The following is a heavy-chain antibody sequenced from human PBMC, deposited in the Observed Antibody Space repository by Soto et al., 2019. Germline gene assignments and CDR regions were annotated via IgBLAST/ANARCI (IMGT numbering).Heavy chain of an antibody. J-gene: IGHJ4*02. Sequence: SESLDLTRTASGDTVRITSYDGGWIRQPPGKGLEWIGSIYYSGSTYYNPSLKSRVTISVDTSKNQFSLKLSSVTAADTAVYYCARDGGYPYYFDYWGQGTLVTVSS. V-gene: IGHV4-39*02. CDR1: GDTVRITSYD. CDR2: IYYSGST. CDR3: ARDGGYPYYFDY. D-gene: IGHD3-22*01.